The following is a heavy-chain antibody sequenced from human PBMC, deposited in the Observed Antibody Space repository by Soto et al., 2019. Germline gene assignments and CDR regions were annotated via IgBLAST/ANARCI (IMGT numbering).Heavy chain of an antibody. CDR3: ARAAHDVRGVTTYYYYYMDV. V-gene: IGHV3-33*01. D-gene: IGHD4-17*01. CDR2: IWYDGSNK. Sequence: SLRLSCAASGFTFSSYGIHWVRQAPGKGLEWVAVIWYDGSNKYYADSVKGRFTISRDNSKNTLYLQMNSLRAEDTAVYYCARAAHDVRGVTTYYYYYMDVWGKGTTVTVSS. CDR1: GFTFSSYG. J-gene: IGHJ6*03.